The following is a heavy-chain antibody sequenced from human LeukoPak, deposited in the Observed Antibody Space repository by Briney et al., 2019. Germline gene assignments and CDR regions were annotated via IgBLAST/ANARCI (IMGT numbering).Heavy chain of an antibody. CDR3: ARSLDYYDSSGYYAH. CDR2: INPNSGGT. D-gene: IGHD3-22*01. Sequence: GASVKVSCKASGYTFTGYYMHWVRQAPGQGLEWMGRINPNSGGTNYAQKFQGRVTMTRDTSISTAYMELSRLRSDDTAVYYCARSLDYYDSSGYYAHWGQGTLVTVSS. V-gene: IGHV1-2*06. J-gene: IGHJ4*02. CDR1: GYTFTGYY.